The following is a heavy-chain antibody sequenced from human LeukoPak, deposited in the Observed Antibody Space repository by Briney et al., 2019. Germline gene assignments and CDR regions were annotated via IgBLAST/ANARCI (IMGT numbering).Heavy chain of an antibody. Sequence: GGSLRLSCAASGFTFSSYAMSWVRQAPGKGLEWVSAISGSGGSTYYADSVKGRFTISRDNSKNTLYLQLNSLRAEDTAVYYCAKVRDIYCSGGTCFYFDYWGQGTLVTVSS. CDR3: AKVRDIYCSGGTCFYFDY. CDR2: ISGSGGST. D-gene: IGHD2-15*01. CDR1: GFTFSSYA. V-gene: IGHV3-23*01. J-gene: IGHJ4*02.